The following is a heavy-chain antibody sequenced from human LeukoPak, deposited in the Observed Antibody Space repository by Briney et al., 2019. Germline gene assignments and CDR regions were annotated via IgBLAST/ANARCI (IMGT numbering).Heavy chain of an antibody. CDR1: GFTVSNNY. D-gene: IGHD7-27*01. Sequence: GGSLRLSCAVSGFTVSNNYMTWVRQAPGKGLEWVSVIYSDDNTYYADSVKGRFTISRDNSRNTLYLRVNGLRVEDTAIYYCARGPRKGPWGPFNYWGQGTLVTVSS. CDR2: IYSDDNT. J-gene: IGHJ4*02. V-gene: IGHV3-53*01. CDR3: ARGPRKGPWGPFNY.